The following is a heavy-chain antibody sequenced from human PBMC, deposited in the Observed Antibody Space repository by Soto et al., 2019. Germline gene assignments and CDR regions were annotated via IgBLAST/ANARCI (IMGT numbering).Heavy chain of an antibody. CDR3: AREKRRGYSDGYVLWFDP. D-gene: IGHD5-18*01. CDR2: ISAYNGNT. J-gene: IGHJ5*02. CDR1: GYTFTSYG. Sequence: QVQLVQSGAEVKKPGASVKVSCKASGYTFTSYGISWVRQAPGQGLEWMGWISAYNGNTNYAQKLQGRVTMTTDPSTSTAYMELRSRRSDDTAVYYCAREKRRGYSDGYVLWFDPWGQGTLVTVSS. V-gene: IGHV1-18*04.